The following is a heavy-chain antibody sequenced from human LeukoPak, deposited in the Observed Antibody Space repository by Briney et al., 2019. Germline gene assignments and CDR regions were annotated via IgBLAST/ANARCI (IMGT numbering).Heavy chain of an antibody. D-gene: IGHD2-2*01. CDR2: IYYSGST. J-gene: IGHJ4*02. Sequence: SETLSLTCTVSGGSISSSSYYWGWIRQPPGKGLEWIGSIYYSGSTYYNPSLKSRLTISVGTSKNQFSLRLSSVTAADSAVYYCASSFYCGSATCKRDYWGQGTLVTVSS. V-gene: IGHV4-39*07. CDR1: GGSISSSSYY. CDR3: ASSFYCGSATCKRDY.